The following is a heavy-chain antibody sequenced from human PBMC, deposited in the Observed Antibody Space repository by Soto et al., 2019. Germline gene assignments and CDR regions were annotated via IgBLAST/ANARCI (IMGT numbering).Heavy chain of an antibody. Sequence: SETLSLSCAVHGVSFSGDYWSWIRQPPGKGLEWIGEINHSGSTNYNPSLKSRVTISVDKSKNQFSLKLTSVTAADTAVYYCARDQLEGNWFDPWGQGTLVTVSS. D-gene: IGHD1-1*01. CDR2: INHSGST. V-gene: IGHV4-34*01. CDR1: GVSFSGDY. J-gene: IGHJ5*02. CDR3: ARDQLEGNWFDP.